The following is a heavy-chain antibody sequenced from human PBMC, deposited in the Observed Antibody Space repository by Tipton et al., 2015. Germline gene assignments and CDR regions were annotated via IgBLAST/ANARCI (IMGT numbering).Heavy chain of an antibody. CDR3: SRGESPASGEVAFDI. J-gene: IGHJ3*02. V-gene: IGHV6-1*01. D-gene: IGHD3-10*01. CDR1: GDSVSSSNSC. CDR2: TYFRSKWYY. Sequence: QLVQSGPEGKPSQTLSVTCAISGDSVSSSNSCWNWIRQSPSRGLEWLGRTYFRSKWYYDYPISLRSRVTIAPDTSRNQFSLQLNSVTPEDSAVYYCSRGESPASGEVAFDIWGQGTMVSVSS.